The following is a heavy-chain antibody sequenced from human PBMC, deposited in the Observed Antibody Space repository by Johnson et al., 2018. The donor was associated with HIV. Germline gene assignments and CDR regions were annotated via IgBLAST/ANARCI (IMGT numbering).Heavy chain of an antibody. CDR1: GFTFKNAW. CDR3: AKDLTYVISALDI. Sequence: VQLVESGGGRVEPGGSLRLSCVASGFTFKNAWMNWVRQAPGKGLEWAGRIKRKTDGGTTDYAAPVNGRFTISRDDSKNTLYLQMNSLRAEDTAVYYCAKDLTYVISALDIWGQGTVVTVSS. CDR2: IKRKTDGGTT. V-gene: IGHV3-15*01. J-gene: IGHJ3*02. D-gene: IGHD3-10*02.